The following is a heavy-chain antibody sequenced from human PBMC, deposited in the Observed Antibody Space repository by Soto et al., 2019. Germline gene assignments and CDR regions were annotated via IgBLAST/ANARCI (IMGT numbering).Heavy chain of an antibody. V-gene: IGHV4-31*03. D-gene: IGHD5-12*01. CDR2: ISNSGRT. Sequence: TLSPPCPFFCDPINRGSYYWAWIPQHPVKGLEWIGYISNSGRTYYNPSLKSRLTISLDSSENQFSLRLSSVTAADTAVYYCARDHFSWVDSDYYYYYGMDVWGQGTTVTVSS. CDR1: CDPINRGSYY. CDR3: ARDHFSWVDSDYYYYYGMDV. J-gene: IGHJ6*02.